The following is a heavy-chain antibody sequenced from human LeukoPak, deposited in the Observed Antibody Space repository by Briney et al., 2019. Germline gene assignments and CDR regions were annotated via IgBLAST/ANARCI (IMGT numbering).Heavy chain of an antibody. CDR1: GGSISDYF. CDR2: IYSSGCT. J-gene: IGHJ4*02. CDR3: ARELSTGWPGFDS. Sequence: SGTLSVTCPVSGGSISDYFWSWIRQPAGKGVEWMGRIYSSGCTNYNPSLKSRVTMSAEKSKSQISLKLTSETAADTAVYYCARELSTGWPGFDSWGQGTLVTVSS. V-gene: IGHV4-4*07. D-gene: IGHD6-19*01.